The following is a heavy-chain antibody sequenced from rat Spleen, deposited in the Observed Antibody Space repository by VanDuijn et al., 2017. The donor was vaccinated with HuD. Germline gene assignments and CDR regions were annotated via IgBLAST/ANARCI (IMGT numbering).Heavy chain of an antibody. CDR1: GFTFSNYG. Sequence: EVQLVESGGGLVQPGRSLKLSCAASGFTFSNYGMHWIRQAPTKGLEWVASISPSGGSTYYRDSVKGRFTISRDNAKSTLYLQMDSLRSEDTATYYCATWGAAISTRVMDAWGQGASVTVSS. V-gene: IGHV5-19*01. CDR2: ISPSGGST. D-gene: IGHD1-2*01. J-gene: IGHJ4*01. CDR3: ATWGAAISTRVMDA.